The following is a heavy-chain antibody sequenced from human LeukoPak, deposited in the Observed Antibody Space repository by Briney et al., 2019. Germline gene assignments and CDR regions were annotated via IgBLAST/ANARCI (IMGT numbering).Heavy chain of an antibody. D-gene: IGHD3-22*01. CDR3: ARGRDYASGAKYFGY. CDR1: GFSVSSKY. J-gene: IGHJ4*02. V-gene: IGHV3-53*01. Sequence: PGGSLRLSCAASGFSVSSKYMSWVRQAPGKGLEWVSVIYSGDTTYYADSVKGRFTISRDSSKNTLYLQMNSLRVEDTAVYYCARGRDYASGAKYFGYWGQGSLVTVSS. CDR2: IYSGDTT.